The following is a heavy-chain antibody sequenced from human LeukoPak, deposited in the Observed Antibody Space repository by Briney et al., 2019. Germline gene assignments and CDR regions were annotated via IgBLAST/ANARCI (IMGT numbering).Heavy chain of an antibody. V-gene: IGHV4-59*01. J-gene: IGHJ6*02. Sequence: SETLSLTCTVSGGSISSYYWSWIRQPPGKGLEWIGYIYYSGSTNYNPSLKSRVTISVDTSKNQFSLKLSSVTAADTAVYYCARAPDRWDGMDVWGQGTTVTVSS. CDR1: GGSISSYY. CDR2: IYYSGST. CDR3: ARAPDRWDGMDV. D-gene: IGHD5-24*01.